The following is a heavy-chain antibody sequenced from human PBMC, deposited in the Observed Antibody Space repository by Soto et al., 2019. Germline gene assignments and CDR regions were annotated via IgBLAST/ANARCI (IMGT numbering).Heavy chain of an antibody. J-gene: IGHJ4*02. CDR2: INPNSGGT. V-gene: IGHV1-2*04. D-gene: IGHD5-18*01. CDR1: GYTFTGYY. CDR3: AISGYSPADPFDY. Sequence: QVQLVQSGAEVKKPGASVKVSCKASGYTFTGYYMHWVRQAPGQGLEWRGWINPNSGGTKYAQKFQGWVTMTRDTSISTAYMELSRLRSDDTAVYYCAISGYSPADPFDYWGQGTLVTASS.